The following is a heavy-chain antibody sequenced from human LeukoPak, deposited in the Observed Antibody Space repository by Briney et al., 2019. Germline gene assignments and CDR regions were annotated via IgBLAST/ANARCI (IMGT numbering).Heavy chain of an antibody. D-gene: IGHD2-15*01. V-gene: IGHV3-74*01. CDR1: GFTFSSYW. CDR3: ARSCSGGTCNFPKFEP. J-gene: IGHJ5*02. Sequence: GGPLRLSCAASGFTFSSYWMHWGRQAPGKGLVWVSRINSDGSSTSDADSVKGRFTISRDNAKNTLYLQMNSLRAEDTAVYYCARSCSGGTCNFPKFEPWGQGTLVTVSS. CDR2: INSDGSST.